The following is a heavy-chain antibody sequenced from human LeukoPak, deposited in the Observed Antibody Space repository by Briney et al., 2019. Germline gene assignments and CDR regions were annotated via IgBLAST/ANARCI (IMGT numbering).Heavy chain of an antibody. Sequence: GGSLRLSCAASGFTFNSYAMYWVGQAPGKGLEWVSVIYSGGSTYYADSVKGRFTISRDNSKNTLYLQMNSLRAEDTAVYYCAREADYYDSSGRFDYWGQGTLVTVSS. CDR1: GFTFNSYA. D-gene: IGHD3-22*01. CDR3: AREADYYDSSGRFDY. V-gene: IGHV3-66*02. CDR2: IYSGGST. J-gene: IGHJ4*02.